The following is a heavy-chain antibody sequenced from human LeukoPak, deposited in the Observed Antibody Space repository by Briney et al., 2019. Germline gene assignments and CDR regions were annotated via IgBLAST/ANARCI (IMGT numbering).Heavy chain of an antibody. D-gene: IGHD1-26*01. V-gene: IGHV3-30*02. CDR2: LRYDGSNA. CDR3: AKDPYGGTYPSYFDY. J-gene: IGHJ4*02. Sequence: GGSLRLSCAASGFTLSSLGMMWVRQAPGKGLDWVAFLRYDGSNAFYEDSVKGRFTISRDSSKNTLYLQMNSLTPADTAIYYCAKDPYGGTYPSYFDYWGQGTLVTVSS. CDR1: GFTLSSLG.